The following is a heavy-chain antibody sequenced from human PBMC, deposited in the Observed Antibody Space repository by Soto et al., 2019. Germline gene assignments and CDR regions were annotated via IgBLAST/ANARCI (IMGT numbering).Heavy chain of an antibody. J-gene: IGHJ4*02. CDR3: AKGPFNTVAGYYFDY. V-gene: IGHV3-23*01. D-gene: IGHD6-19*01. Sequence: GGSLRLSCAASGFTFSSYAMSWVRQAPGKGLEWVSAISGSGGSTYYADSVKGRFTISRDNSKNTLYLQMNSLRAEDTAVYYCAKGPFNTVAGYYFDYWGQGTLVTVYS. CDR1: GFTFSSYA. CDR2: ISGSGGST.